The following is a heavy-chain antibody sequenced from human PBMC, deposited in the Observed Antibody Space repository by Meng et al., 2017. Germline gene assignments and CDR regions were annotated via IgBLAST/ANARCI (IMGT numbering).Heavy chain of an antibody. CDR1: GYSFTAYY. CDR3: ARDEDISAAGKLFGDY. V-gene: IGHV1-2*06. Sequence: QVQLVQSGAEVKKPGASVKVSCKPSGYSFTAYYIHWLRQAPGQGLEWMGRIDPNSGVTEYAHKFHGRVTVTGDTSISTAYMELRRLTSDDTAVYYCARDEDISAAGKLFGDYWGQGTLVTVS. D-gene: IGHD6-13*01. J-gene: IGHJ4*02. CDR2: IDPNSGVT.